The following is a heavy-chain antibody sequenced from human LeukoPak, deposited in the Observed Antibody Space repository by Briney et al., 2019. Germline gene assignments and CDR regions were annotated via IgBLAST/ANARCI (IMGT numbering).Heavy chain of an antibody. CDR3: ARFGRGTMIVAVIQSAFDI. Sequence: GGSLRLSCVASGFTFSSYWMSWVRQAPGKGLEWVANIKQDGSEKYYVDSVKGRFTISRDNAKNSLYLQVNSLRAEDTAVYYCARFGRGTMIVAVIQSAFDIWGQGTMVTVSS. V-gene: IGHV3-7*01. CDR2: IKQDGSEK. D-gene: IGHD3-22*01. CDR1: GFTFSSYW. J-gene: IGHJ3*02.